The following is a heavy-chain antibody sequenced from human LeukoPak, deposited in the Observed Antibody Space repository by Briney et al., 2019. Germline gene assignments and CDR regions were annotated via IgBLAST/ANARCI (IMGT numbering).Heavy chain of an antibody. CDR1: GFTFSSYS. CDR3: ATLWFGDADY. CDR2: ISSSSSYI. D-gene: IGHD3-10*01. J-gene: IGHJ4*02. Sequence: PGGSLRLSCAASGFTFSSYSMNWVRQAPGKGLEWVSSISSSSSYIYYADSVKGRFTISRDNAKNSLYLQMNSLRAEDTAVHYCATLWFGDADYWGQGTLVTVSS. V-gene: IGHV3-21*01.